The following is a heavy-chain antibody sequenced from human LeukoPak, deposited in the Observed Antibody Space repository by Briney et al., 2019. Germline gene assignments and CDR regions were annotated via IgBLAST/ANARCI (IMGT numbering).Heavy chain of an antibody. CDR1: GYTFTGYY. CDR2: INPNSGGT. CDR3: ARDRGGLWSGVDI. J-gene: IGHJ3*02. Sequence: GASVKVSCKASGYTFTGYYMHWVRQAPGQGLEWMGWINPNSGGTNYAQKFQGRVTMTRDTSISTAYMELSRLRSDDTAVYYCARDRGGLWSGVDIWGQGTMVTVSS. V-gene: IGHV1-2*02. D-gene: IGHD3-10*01.